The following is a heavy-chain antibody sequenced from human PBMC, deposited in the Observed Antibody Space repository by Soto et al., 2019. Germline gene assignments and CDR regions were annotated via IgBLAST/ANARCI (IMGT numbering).Heavy chain of an antibody. J-gene: IGHJ6*02. V-gene: IGHV3-30*02. CDR1: GFSFSSYG. CDR2: IWYDGSNK. CDR3: AKDRGPSSGNKCSSLYYYYGMDV. Sequence: HPXVCLRLACAACGFSFSSYGMHGVRQAPGKGLEWVAVIWYDGSNKYYADSVKGRFTISRDNSKNTLYLQMNSLRTEDTALYYCAKDRGPSSGNKCSSLYYYYGMDVWGQGTTVTVSS. D-gene: IGHD6-19*01.